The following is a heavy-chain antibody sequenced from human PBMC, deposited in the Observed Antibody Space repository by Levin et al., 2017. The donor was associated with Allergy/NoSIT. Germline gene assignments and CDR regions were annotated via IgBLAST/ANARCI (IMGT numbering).Heavy chain of an antibody. V-gene: IGHV3-74*01. D-gene: IGHD4-23*01. CDR1: GFTFSSYW. CDR3: ARYTPGVITHFDY. J-gene: IGHJ4*02. CDR2: ITSDGSTT. Sequence: GESLKISCEASGFTFSSYWMHWVRQAPGKGLVWVSRITSDGSTTTYADSVKGRFTISRDNAKNTLYLQMNSLRAEDTAVYYCARYTPGVITHFDYWGQGTLVTVSS.